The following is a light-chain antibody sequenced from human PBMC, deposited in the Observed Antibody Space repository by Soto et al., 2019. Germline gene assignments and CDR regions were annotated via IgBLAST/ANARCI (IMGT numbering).Light chain of an antibody. CDR1: QTISSW. J-gene: IGKJ1*01. Sequence: DIQMTQSPSTLSGSVGDRVTITCRASQTISSWLAWYQQKPGKAPKLLIYKASTLKSGVPSRFSGSGSWTEFTLTISSLQPDDFATYYRRHYNSYSEAFGQGTKVELK. CDR3: RHYNSYSEA. CDR2: KAS. V-gene: IGKV1-5*03.